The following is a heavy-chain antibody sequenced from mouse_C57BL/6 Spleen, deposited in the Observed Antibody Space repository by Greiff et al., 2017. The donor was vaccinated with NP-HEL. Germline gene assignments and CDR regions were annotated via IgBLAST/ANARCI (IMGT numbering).Heavy chain of an antibody. D-gene: IGHD2-4*01. CDR2: IDPSDSYT. V-gene: IGHV1-69*01. Sequence: VQLQQPGAELVMPGASVKLSCKASGYTFTSYWMHWVKQRPGQGLEWIGEIDPSDSYTNYNQKFKGKSTLTVDKSSSTAYMQLSSLTSEDSAVYYCASLYDYGGAWFAYWGQGTLVTVSA. CDR1: GYTFTSYW. J-gene: IGHJ3*01. CDR3: ASLYDYGGAWFAY.